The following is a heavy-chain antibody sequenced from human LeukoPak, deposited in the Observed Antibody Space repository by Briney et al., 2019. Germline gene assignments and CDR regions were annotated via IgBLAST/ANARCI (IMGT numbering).Heavy chain of an antibody. CDR2: IYPGDSDT. CDR3: ARHETGPYFDY. D-gene: IGHD1-1*01. V-gene: IGHV5-51*01. CDR1: GYSFTSYW. J-gene: IGHJ4*02. Sequence: GESLKISCKGFGYSFTSYWIGWVRQMPGKGLECMGIIYPGDSDTGCSPSFQGQVTISADKSISTACLQWSSLKASDTAMYYCARHETGPYFDYWGQGTLVTVSS.